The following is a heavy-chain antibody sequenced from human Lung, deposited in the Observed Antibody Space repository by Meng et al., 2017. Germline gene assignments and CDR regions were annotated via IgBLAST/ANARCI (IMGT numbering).Heavy chain of an antibody. V-gene: IGHV4-4*02. CDR2: ISHSGST. CDR3: ARETLRELGLFHY. J-gene: IGHJ4*02. D-gene: IGHD1-7*01. Sequence: QLQLQESGPRLVQPSGTLSLACAVSGDSITRTQWWSWLRQTPGKGLEWIGEISHSGSTVYRPSLQGRVSISLDKSNNEFSLKLTSVTAADTAAYYCARETLRELGLFHYWGQGILVTVSS. CDR1: GDSITRTQW.